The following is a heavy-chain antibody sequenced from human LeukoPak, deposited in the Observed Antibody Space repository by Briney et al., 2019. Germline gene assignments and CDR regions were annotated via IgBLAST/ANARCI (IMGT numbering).Heavy chain of an antibody. V-gene: IGHV3-74*01. Sequence: TGGSLRLSCAASGFTFSRYWMHWVRQAPGKGLVWVSCIKSDGSSTSIADSAKGRFTISRDNAKNTVYLQMNSLRAEDTAVYYCVRDNRSYNFDYWGREPWSPSPQ. D-gene: IGHD1-26*01. CDR1: GFTFSRYW. CDR3: VRDNRSYNFDY. J-gene: IGHJ4*02. CDR2: IKSDGSST.